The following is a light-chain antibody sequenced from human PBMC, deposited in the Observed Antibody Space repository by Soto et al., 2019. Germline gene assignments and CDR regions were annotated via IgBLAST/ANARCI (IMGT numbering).Light chain of an antibody. CDR2: RAS. CDR1: QNSYSI. CDR3: QQYNNWPAA. V-gene: IGKV3-15*01. J-gene: IGKJ4*01. Sequence: IVMTQSPATLSVSPGARSTSSCRASQNSYSIIAWQQQRPGQAHRLLIYRASTRATGVPARFSGSGSGTESTITISSLQSEDFAVYYCQQYNNWPAAFGGGTKVDI.